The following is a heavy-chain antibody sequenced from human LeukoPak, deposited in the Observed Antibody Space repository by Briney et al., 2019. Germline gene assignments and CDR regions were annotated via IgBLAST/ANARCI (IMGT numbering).Heavy chain of an antibody. D-gene: IGHD3-22*01. V-gene: IGHV3-23*01. J-gene: IGHJ4*02. CDR1: GFTFGSHA. Sequence: PGGSLRLSCAAPGFTFGSHAMTWVRQAPGKGLEWVSGIDGDGTNTYYADSVKGRFTVSRDNSKNTLYLQMNSLRANDTAVYFCAKEVTPYPQVITCFDYWGQGSLVTVSS. CDR2: IDGDGTNT. CDR3: AKEVTPYPQVITCFDY.